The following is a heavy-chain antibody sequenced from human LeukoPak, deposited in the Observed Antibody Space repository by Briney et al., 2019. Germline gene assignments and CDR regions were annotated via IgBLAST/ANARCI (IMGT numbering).Heavy chain of an antibody. J-gene: IGHJ4*02. V-gene: IGHV3-64*01. D-gene: IGHD4-17*01. CDR1: GFTFSSYA. CDR3: ASTNYGDLGY. Sequence: PGGSLRLSCAASGFTFSSYAMHWVRQAPGKGLEYVSAISSNGGSTYYANSVKGRFTISRDNSKNTLYLQMGSLRAEDMAVYYCASTNYGDLGYWGQGTLVTVSS. CDR2: ISSNGGST.